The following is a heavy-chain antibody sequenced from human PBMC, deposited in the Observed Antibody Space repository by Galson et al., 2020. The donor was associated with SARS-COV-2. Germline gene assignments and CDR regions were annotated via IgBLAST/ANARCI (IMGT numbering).Heavy chain of an antibody. CDR1: GYTFTSYG. D-gene: IGHD3-16*02. Sequence: ASVKVSCQASGYTFTSYGISWVRQAPGQGLEWMGWISAYNGNTNYAQKLQGRATMTTDTSTSTAYMELRSLRSDDTAVYYCARSGLYDYVWGSYRHTYIDYWGQGTLVTVSS. J-gene: IGHJ4*02. V-gene: IGHV1-18*01. CDR2: ISAYNGNT. CDR3: ARSGLYDYVWGSYRHTYIDY.